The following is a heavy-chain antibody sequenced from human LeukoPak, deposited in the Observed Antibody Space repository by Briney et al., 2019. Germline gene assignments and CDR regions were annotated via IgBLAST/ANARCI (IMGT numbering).Heavy chain of an antibody. D-gene: IGHD6-6*01. J-gene: IGHJ4*02. CDR2: ISSTGSTT. CDR1: GFSFSGYW. Sequence: PGGSLRLSCTASGFSFSGYWMHWARQLPGKGLVWVSRISSTGSTTSYADSVKGRFTVSRDNAKNTLYLQVNNLRAEDTAVYYCARGPNSNWSGLDFWGQGTLLTVSS. CDR3: ARGPNSNWSGLDF. V-gene: IGHV3-74*01.